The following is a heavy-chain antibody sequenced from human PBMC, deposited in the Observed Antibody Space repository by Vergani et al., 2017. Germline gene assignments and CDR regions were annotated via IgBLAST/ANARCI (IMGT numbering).Heavy chain of an antibody. V-gene: IGHV4-61*02. Sequence: QVQLQESGPGLVKPSQTLSLTCTVSGGSISSGSYYWSWIRQPAGKGLEWIGRIYTSGSTNYNPSLKSRVTISVDTSKNQFSLKLSSVTAADTAVYYCARDARIVVXPAAPDYYYYGMDVWGQGTTVTVSS. J-gene: IGHJ6*02. D-gene: IGHD2-2*01. CDR1: GGSISSGSYY. CDR2: IYTSGST. CDR3: ARDARIVVXPAAPDYYYYGMDV.